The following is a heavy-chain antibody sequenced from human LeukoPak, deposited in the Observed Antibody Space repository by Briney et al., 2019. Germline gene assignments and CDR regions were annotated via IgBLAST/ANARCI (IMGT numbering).Heavy chain of an antibody. CDR2: IYHSGST. CDR1: GGSISSSNW. Sequence: SETLSLTCAVSGGSISSSNWWSWVRQPPGKGLEWIGEIYHSGSTNYNPSLKSRVTISVDKSKNQFSLKLSSVTAADTAVYYCARAYSSSWTDAFDIWGQGTMVTVSS. V-gene: IGHV4-4*02. J-gene: IGHJ3*02. D-gene: IGHD6-13*01. CDR3: ARAYSSSWTDAFDI.